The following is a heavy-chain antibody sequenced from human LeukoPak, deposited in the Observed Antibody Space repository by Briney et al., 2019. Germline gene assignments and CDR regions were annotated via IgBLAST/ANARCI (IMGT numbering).Heavy chain of an antibody. CDR2: ISGSGGST. V-gene: IGHV3-23*01. CDR1: GFTVSSNY. J-gene: IGHJ6*03. CDR3: AKGRGGNYLDV. Sequence: GGSLRLSCAASGFTVSSNYMSWVRQAPGKGLEWVSAISGSGGSTYYADSVKGRFTIPRDNSKHTLYLQTNSLRAEDTAIYYCAKGRGGNYLDVWGKGATVTVSS. D-gene: IGHD3-10*01.